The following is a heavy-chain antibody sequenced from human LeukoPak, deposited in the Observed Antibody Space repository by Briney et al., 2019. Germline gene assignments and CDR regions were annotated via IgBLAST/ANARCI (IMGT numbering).Heavy chain of an antibody. D-gene: IGHD3-22*01. CDR2: IYTSGST. CDR3: ARDLRDDSSGYAWYFDY. J-gene: IGHJ4*02. CDR1: GGSISSGSYY. V-gene: IGHV4-61*02. Sequence: SQTLSLTCTVSGGSISSGSYYWSWIRQPAGKGLEWIGRIYTSGSTNYSPSLKSRVTISVDPSKNQFSLKLSSVTAADTAVYYCARDLRDDSSGYAWYFDYWGQGTLVTVSS.